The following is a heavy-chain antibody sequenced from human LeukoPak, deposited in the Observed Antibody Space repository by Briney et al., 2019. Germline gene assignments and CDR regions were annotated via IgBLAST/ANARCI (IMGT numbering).Heavy chain of an antibody. V-gene: IGHV3-48*04. CDR3: VRRGLIVTEHFER. CDR2: ISTSGSTT. J-gene: IGHJ1*01. Sequence: GGSLRLSCAASGFTFSTFSMNWVRQAPGKGPEWVSYISTSGSTTYYADSVKGRFTISRDNAKNSLYLQMNSLRAEDTAVYYCVRRGLIVTEHFERWGQGTLVIVSS. CDR1: GFTFSTFS. D-gene: IGHD3-10*01.